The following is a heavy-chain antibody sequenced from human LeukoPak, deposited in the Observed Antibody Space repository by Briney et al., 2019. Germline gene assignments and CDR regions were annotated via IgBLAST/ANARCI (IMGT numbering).Heavy chain of an antibody. J-gene: IGHJ1*01. CDR2: ISQSGSDI. D-gene: IGHD4/OR15-4a*01. Sequence: TGGCLRLSCAASGFTFSDFYMSWIRQAPGEGLEWISYISQSGSDINYADSVRGRFTVSRDNAKNSLYLQMNSLRAEDTAVYYCATTARVGAHWGQATLVTVSS. V-gene: IGHV3-11*01. CDR1: GFTFSDFY. CDR3: ATTARVGAH.